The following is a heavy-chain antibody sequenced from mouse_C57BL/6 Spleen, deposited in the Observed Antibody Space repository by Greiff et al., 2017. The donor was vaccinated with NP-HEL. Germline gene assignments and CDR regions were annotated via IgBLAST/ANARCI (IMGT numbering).Heavy chain of an antibody. CDR3: ARFTTVVGVDY. D-gene: IGHD1-1*01. J-gene: IGHJ2*01. CDR2: IDPSDSYT. V-gene: IGHV1-69*01. Sequence: QVQLQQPGAELVMPGASVKLSCKASGYTFTSYWMHWVKQRPGQGLEWIGEIDPSDSYTNYNQKFKGKSTLTVDKSSSTAYMQLSSLTSEDSAVYYCARFTTVVGVDYWGQGTTLTVSS. CDR1: GYTFTSYW.